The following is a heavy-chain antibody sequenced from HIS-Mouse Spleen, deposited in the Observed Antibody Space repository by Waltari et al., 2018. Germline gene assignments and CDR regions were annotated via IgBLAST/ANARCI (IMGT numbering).Heavy chain of an antibody. D-gene: IGHD6-13*01. CDR3: AREIPYSSSWYDWYFDL. V-gene: IGHV4-39*07. CDR2: IYYSGST. CDR1: GGSISSSSYY. J-gene: IGHJ2*01. Sequence: QLQLQESGPGLVKPSETLSLTCTVSGGSISSSSYYWGRIGQPPGKGLEWIGSIYYSGSTYYNPSLKSRVTISVDTSKNQFSLKLSSVTAADTAVYYCAREIPYSSSWYDWYFDLWGRGTLVTVSS.